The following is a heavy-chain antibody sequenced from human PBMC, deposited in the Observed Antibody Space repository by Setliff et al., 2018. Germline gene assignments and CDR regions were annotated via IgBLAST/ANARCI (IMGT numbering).Heavy chain of an antibody. CDR2: INHSGST. Sequence: PSETLSLTCAVYGGSFSGYYWSWIRQPPGKGLEWIGEINHSGSTNYNPSLKSRVSISVDTSKKQFSLKLSSVTAADTAVYYCARESRYYYDNLGTLDYWGQGTLVTVSS. J-gene: IGHJ4*02. V-gene: IGHV4-34*01. D-gene: IGHD3-22*01. CDR3: ARESRYYYDNLGTLDY. CDR1: GGSFSGYY.